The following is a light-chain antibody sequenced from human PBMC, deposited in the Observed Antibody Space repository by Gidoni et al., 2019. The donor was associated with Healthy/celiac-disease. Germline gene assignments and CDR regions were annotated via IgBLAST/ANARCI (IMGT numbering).Light chain of an antibody. J-gene: IGKJ4*01. CDR1: QGISSY. Sequence: DIQLTQSPSFLSASVGDRVTSTCRASQGISSYLAWYQQKPGKAPKLLIYAASTLQSGVPSRFSGSGSGTEFTLTISSLQPEDFATYYCQQLNSYPLSYXGGTKVEIK. V-gene: IGKV1-9*01. CDR2: AAS. CDR3: QQLNSYPLS.